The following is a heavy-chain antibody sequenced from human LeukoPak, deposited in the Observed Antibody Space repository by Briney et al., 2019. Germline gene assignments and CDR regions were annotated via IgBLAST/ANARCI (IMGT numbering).Heavy chain of an antibody. Sequence: ASVKVSCKASGYTFTDYYINWVRQAPGQGLEYMGWINPSSGGTNYAQNFQGRVTMTRDTSISTVYMELSRLRSDDTAVYYCRRPHLWSDNYYPSPHWGQGTLVTVSS. V-gene: IGHV1-2*02. D-gene: IGHD2-21*01. CDR2: INPSSGGT. CDR3: RRPHLWSDNYYPSPH. J-gene: IGHJ4*02. CDR1: GYTFTDYY.